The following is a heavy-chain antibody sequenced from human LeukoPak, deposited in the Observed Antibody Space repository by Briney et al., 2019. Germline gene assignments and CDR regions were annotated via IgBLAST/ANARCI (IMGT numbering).Heavy chain of an antibody. CDR2: INPNSGGT. J-gene: IGHJ6*02. D-gene: IGHD2-2*01. V-gene: IGHV1-2*02. CDR1: GYTFTDYY. CDR3: AGQYCSSTSCYDTNYYYYGMDV. Sequence: GASVKVSCKASGYTFTDYYMHWVRQAPGQGLEWMGWINPNSGGTNYAQKFQGRVTMTRDTSISTAYMELSRLRSDDTAVYYCAGQYCSSTSCYDTNYYYYGMDVWGQGTTVTVSS.